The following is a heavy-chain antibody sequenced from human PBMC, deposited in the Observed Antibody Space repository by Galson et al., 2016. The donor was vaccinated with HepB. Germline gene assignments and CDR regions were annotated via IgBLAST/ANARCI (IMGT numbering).Heavy chain of an antibody. V-gene: IGHV4-59*08. D-gene: IGHD1-26*01. CDR3: ARHRVLRAERYYYYGLDV. CDR1: FDSIRSFY. J-gene: IGHJ6*02. Sequence: SETLSLTCTVTFDSIRSFYWAWIRQVPGKGLEWIGYVQYTGNTNYNPSLKSRLTISADTSKNQFSLKLTSVTPADTAVYFCARHRVLRAERYYYYGLDVWGQGIPVPVSS. CDR2: VQYTGNT.